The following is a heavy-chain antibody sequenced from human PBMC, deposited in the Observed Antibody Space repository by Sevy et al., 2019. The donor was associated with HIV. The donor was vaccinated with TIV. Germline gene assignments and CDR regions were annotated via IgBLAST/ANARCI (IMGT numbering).Heavy chain of an antibody. D-gene: IGHD6-19*01. CDR3: ARRGIAVAGAYYYYGMDV. CDR2: IYYSGST. J-gene: IGHJ6*02. CDR1: GGSISSSSYY. V-gene: IGHV4-39*01. Sequence: SETLSLTCTVSGGSISSSSYYWGWIRQPPGKGLEWIGSIYYSGSTYYNPSLKSPVTISGDTSKNQFSLKRSSVTAADTAVYYCARRGIAVAGAYYYYGMDVWGQGTTVTVSS.